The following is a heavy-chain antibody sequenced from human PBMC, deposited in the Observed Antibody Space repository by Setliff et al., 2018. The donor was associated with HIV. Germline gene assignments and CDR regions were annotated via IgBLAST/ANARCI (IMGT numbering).Heavy chain of an antibody. J-gene: IGHJ4*02. CDR1: GDSVSSNTAA. CDR3: ATMGRRGWFIDY. CDR2: TYYRSKWSN. D-gene: IGHD6-19*01. Sequence: SQTLSLTCAISGDSVSSNTAAWNWIRQSPSRGLEWLGRTYYRSKWSNDYAVSVKSRITINPDTSKNQFSLQLNSVTPEDTAVYYCATMGRRGWFIDYWGQGTLVTVSS. V-gene: IGHV6-1*01.